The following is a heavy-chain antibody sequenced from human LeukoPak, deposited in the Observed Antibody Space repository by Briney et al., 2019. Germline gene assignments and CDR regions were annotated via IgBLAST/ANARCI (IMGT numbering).Heavy chain of an antibody. Sequence: PGGSLRLSCAASGFTFSSYEMNWVRQAPGKGLEWVSYISSSGSTIYYADSVKGRFTISRDNAKNSLYLQMNSLRAEDTAVYYCARDPLWFGEPGGDYWGQGTLVTVSS. CDR2: ISSSGSTI. V-gene: IGHV3-48*03. J-gene: IGHJ4*02. D-gene: IGHD3-10*01. CDR3: ARDPLWFGEPGGDY. CDR1: GFTFSSYE.